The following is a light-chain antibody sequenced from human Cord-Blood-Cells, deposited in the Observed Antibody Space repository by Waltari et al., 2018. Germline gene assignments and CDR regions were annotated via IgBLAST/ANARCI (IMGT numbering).Light chain of an antibody. V-gene: IGLV2-23*01. CDR1: SSDVGRYNL. Sequence: QSALTQPASVSGSPGQSITISCTGTSSDVGRYNLVSWYQQHPGKAPKLMSYEGSKRPSGVSKRFSGSKSGNTASLTISGLQAEDEADYYCCSYAGSSTWVFGGGTKLTVL. J-gene: IGLJ3*02. CDR3: CSYAGSSTWV. CDR2: EGS.